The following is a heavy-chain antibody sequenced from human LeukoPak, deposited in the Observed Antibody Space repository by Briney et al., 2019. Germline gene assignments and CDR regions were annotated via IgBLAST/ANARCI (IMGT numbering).Heavy chain of an antibody. V-gene: IGHV4-59*01. D-gene: IGHD2-2*01. J-gene: IGHJ3*02. CDR3: ARDCSSTSCYDDAFDI. Sequence: SETLSFTGTVLGAAITSYYWSWIRQSPGKGRKWIGSIYYSGSTNYNPSLKSRVTISVDTSKNQFSLKLSSVTAADTAVYYCARDCSSTSCYDDAFDIWGQGTMVTVSS. CDR2: IYYSGST. CDR1: GAAITSYY.